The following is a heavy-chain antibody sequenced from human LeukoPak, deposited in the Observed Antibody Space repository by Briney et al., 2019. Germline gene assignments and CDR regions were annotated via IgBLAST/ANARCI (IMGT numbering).Heavy chain of an antibody. V-gene: IGHV3-48*01. Sequence: RGSLRLSCAASGFTFSSHSMNWVRQAPGKGLEWISYISSSSSLIYYADSVKGRFTISRDNVKNSLSLQMNSLRAEDTAVYYCARLPLYSKAGTPLDYWAQGTLVTVSS. D-gene: IGHD4-11*01. CDR3: ARLPLYSKAGTPLDY. CDR1: GFTFSSHS. CDR2: ISSSSSLI. J-gene: IGHJ4*02.